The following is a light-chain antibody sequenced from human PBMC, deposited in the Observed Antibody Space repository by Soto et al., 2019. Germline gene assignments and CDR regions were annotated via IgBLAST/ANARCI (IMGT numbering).Light chain of an antibody. V-gene: IGKV3-15*01. CDR3: QQYNNWPPCT. J-gene: IGKJ2*02. CDR1: QSVSSN. CDR2: GAS. Sequence: EIVMKQSPATLSVSPGERATLSCRASQSVSSNLAWYQQKPGQAPRLLIYGASTRATGIPARFSGSGSGTDFTLTISSLQSEDFAVYYCQQYNNWPPCTFGQGTKLEIK.